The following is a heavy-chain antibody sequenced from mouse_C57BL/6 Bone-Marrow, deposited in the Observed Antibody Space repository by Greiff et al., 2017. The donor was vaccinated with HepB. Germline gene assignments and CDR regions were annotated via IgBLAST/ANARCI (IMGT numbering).Heavy chain of an antibody. CDR2: INYDGSST. CDR3: ARDGSNYYFDY. Sequence: EVQLVESEGGLVQPGSSMKLSCTASGFTFSDYYMAWVRQVPEKGLEWVANINYDGSSTYYLDSLKSRFIISRDNAKNILYLQMSSLKSEDTATYYCARDGSNYYFDYWGQGTTLTVSS. V-gene: IGHV5-16*01. CDR1: GFTFSDYY. D-gene: IGHD2-5*01. J-gene: IGHJ2*01.